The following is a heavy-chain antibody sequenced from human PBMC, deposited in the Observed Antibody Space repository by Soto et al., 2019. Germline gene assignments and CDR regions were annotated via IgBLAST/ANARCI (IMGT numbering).Heavy chain of an antibody. V-gene: IGHV1-3*05. J-gene: IGHJ4*02. CDR2: INAGNGNT. CDR3: ARAWVVVTAPDY. CDR1: GYTFTSYA. Sequence: QVQLVQSGAEEKKPGASVKVSCKASGYTFTSYAMHWVRQAPGQRLEWMGWINAGNGNTKYSQTFQGRVTITRDTSASTAYMELSSLISEDTAVYYCARAWVVVTAPDYWGQGTLVTVSS. D-gene: IGHD2-21*02.